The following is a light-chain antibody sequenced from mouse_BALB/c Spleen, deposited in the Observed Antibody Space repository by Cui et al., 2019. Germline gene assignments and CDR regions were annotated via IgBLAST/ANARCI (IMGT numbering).Light chain of an antibody. CDR3: QQWSSNPFT. CDR2: DTS. J-gene: IGKJ4*01. Sequence: QIVLTQSPAIMSASPGEEVTMTCSASSSVSYVPWYQQKSGTSPKRWIYDTSKLASAIPARFSGSGSGTSYSLTISSVEAEDAAPYYCQQWSSNPFTFGSGTKLEIK. CDR1: SSVSY. V-gene: IGKV4-59*01.